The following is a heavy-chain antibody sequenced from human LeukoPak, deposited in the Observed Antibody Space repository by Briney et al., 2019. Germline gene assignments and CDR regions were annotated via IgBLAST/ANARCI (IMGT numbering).Heavy chain of an antibody. D-gene: IGHD3-16*02. CDR1: GFTFSSYS. CDR3: ARLYVWGSSRTFDY. Sequence: GGSLRLSCAASGFTFSSYSMNWVRQAPGKGLEWVSYISSSSSTIYYADSVKGRFTISRDNAENSLYLQMNSLRDEDTAVYYCARLYVWGSSRTFDYWGQGTLVTVSS. CDR2: ISSSSSTI. V-gene: IGHV3-48*02. J-gene: IGHJ4*02.